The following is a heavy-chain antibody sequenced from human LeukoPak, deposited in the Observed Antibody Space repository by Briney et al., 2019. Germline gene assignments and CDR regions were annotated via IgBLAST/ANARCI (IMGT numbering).Heavy chain of an antibody. V-gene: IGHV4-61*02. CDR3: ARSPHPPRRRGFDY. CDR2: IYTSGST. J-gene: IGHJ4*02. D-gene: IGHD3-10*01. CDR1: GGSISSGSYY. Sequence: PSQTLSLTCTVSGGSISSGSYYWSWIRQPAGKGLEWIGRIYTSGSTNYNPSLKSRVTISVDTSKNQFSLKLSSVTAADTAVYYCARSPHPPRRRGFDYWGQGTLVTVSS.